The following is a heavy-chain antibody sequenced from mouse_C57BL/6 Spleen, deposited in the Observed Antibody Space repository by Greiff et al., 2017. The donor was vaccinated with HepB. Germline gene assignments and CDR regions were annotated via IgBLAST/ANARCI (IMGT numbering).Heavy chain of an antibody. CDR3: ARRSYYYGSSFYYAMDY. V-gene: IGHV5-6*01. CDR2: ISSGGSYT. CDR1: GFTFSSYG. D-gene: IGHD1-1*01. Sequence: EVQLQESGGDLVKPGGSLKLSCAASGFTFSSYGMSWVRQTPDKRLEWVATISSGGSYTYYPDSVKGRFTISRDNAKNTLYLQMSSLKSEDTAMYYCARRSYYYGSSFYYAMDYWGQGTSVTVSS. J-gene: IGHJ4*01.